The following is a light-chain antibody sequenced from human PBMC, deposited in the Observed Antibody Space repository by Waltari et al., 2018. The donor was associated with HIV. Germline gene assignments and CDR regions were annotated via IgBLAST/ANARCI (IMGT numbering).Light chain of an antibody. CDR3: HQYKSRPYT. Sequence: EIVMTQSPATLSLSPGERATLSCKASESVVNYLAWYHQTPGKAAGLFMYGAATTATGVAGRFSGNGYGTEFTLTINSLQPEDFAIYYCHQYKSRPYTFGQGTKLEI. CDR1: ESVVNY. V-gene: IGKV3-15*01. CDR2: GAA. J-gene: IGKJ2*01.